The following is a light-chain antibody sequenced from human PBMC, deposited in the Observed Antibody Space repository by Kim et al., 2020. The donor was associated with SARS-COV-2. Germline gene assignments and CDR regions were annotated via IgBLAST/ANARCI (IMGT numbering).Light chain of an antibody. Sequence: SYELTQPPSVSVSPGQTASITCSGDKLGDKYACWYQQKPGQSPVLVIYQASKRPSGIPERFSGSNSGNTDTLTISGTQAMDEADYYCQAWDSSTYDVFGTGTKITVL. CDR2: QAS. J-gene: IGLJ1*01. CDR1: KLGDKY. CDR3: QAWDSSTYDV. V-gene: IGLV3-1*01.